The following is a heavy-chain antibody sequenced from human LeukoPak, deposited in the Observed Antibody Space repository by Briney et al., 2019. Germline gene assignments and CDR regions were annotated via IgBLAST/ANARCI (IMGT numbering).Heavy chain of an antibody. Sequence: ASVKVSCKASGYTFTGYYMHWARQAPGQGLEWMGWINPNSGGTNYAQKFQGRVTMTRDTSISTAYMELSRLRSDDTAVYYCARVTYYYDSSGYYYGFIPFDYWGQGTLVTVSS. CDR3: ARVTYYYDSSGYYYGFIPFDY. J-gene: IGHJ4*02. CDR2: INPNSGGT. V-gene: IGHV1-2*02. CDR1: GYTFTGYY. D-gene: IGHD3-22*01.